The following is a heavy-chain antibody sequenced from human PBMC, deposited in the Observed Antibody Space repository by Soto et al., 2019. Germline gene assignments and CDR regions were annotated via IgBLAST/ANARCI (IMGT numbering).Heavy chain of an antibody. CDR3: ARYGAVGDTDGYFHY. D-gene: IGHD3-16*01. CDR2: ISYDGTEK. Sequence: QVQLVESGGGVVQPGRSLRLSCAASGFTFSTYPMHWVRQAPGKGLEWVALISYDGTEKYYADSVKGRFTISRDKSKNTLYLQMTSLRVEATAVYYCARYGAVGDTDGYFHYWGQGTLVTVSS. V-gene: IGHV3-30-3*01. J-gene: IGHJ4*02. CDR1: GFTFSTYP.